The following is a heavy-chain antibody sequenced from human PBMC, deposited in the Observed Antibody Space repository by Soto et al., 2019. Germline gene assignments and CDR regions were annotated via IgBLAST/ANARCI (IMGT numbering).Heavy chain of an antibody. CDR1: GYTFTSYG. D-gene: IGHD3-10*01. Sequence: ASVKVSCKASGYTFTSYGISWVRQAPGQGLEWMGWISAYNGNTNYAQKLQGRVTMTTVTSTRTAYRELRSLRSDDTAVYYCARDPGDYGSGSYYTANWFDPWGQGTLVTVSS. V-gene: IGHV1-18*01. J-gene: IGHJ5*02. CDR2: ISAYNGNT. CDR3: ARDPGDYGSGSYYTANWFDP.